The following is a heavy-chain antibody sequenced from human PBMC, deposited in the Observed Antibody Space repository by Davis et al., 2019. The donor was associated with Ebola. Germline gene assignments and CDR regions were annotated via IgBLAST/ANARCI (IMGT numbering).Heavy chain of an antibody. CDR2: INPSGGST. J-gene: IGHJ4*02. V-gene: IGHV1-46*01. CDR3: ARGPMIGDY. CDR1: GYPFTSSG. D-gene: IGHD3-22*01. Sequence: AASVKVSCKTSGYPFTSSGVTWVRQAPGQGLEWMGIINPSGGSTSYAQKFQGRVTMTRDTSTSTVYMELSSLRSEDTAVYYCARGPMIGDYWGQGTLVTVSS.